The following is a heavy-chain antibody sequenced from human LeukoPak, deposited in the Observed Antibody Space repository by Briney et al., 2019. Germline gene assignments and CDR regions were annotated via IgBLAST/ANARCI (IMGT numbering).Heavy chain of an antibody. CDR3: ALNPDIVVVPAAMRPHYYGMDV. V-gene: IGHV4-39*01. Sequence: SETLSPTCTVSGGSISSSSYYWGWIRQPPGKGLEWIGSIYYSGSTYYNPSLKSRVTISVDTSKNQFSLKLSSVTAADTAVYYCALNPDIVVVPAAMRPHYYGMDVWGQGTTVTVSS. D-gene: IGHD2-2*01. CDR2: IYYSGST. J-gene: IGHJ6*02. CDR1: GGSISSSSYY.